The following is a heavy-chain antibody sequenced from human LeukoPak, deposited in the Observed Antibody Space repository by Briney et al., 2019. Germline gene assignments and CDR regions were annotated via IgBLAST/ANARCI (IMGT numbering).Heavy chain of an antibody. J-gene: IGHJ4*02. D-gene: IGHD2-21*01. CDR1: GGSISSSSYY. Sequence: SETLSLTCTVSGGSISSSSYYWSWIRQPPGKGLEWIGYVYQSESTYYNPSLTSRVTILVDTSKNQFSLKLTSVTAADTAVYYCARDLFGAEDAMGGFDYWGQGILVTVS. CDR2: VYQSEST. V-gene: IGHV4-30-2*01. CDR3: ARDLFGAEDAMGGFDY.